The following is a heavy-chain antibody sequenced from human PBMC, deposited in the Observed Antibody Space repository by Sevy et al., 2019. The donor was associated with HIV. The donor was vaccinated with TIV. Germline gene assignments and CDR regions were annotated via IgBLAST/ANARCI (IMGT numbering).Heavy chain of an antibody. CDR3: ARDDRGYCSGGSCRALAFDI. CDR1: GGSISSGGYY. V-gene: IGHV4-31*03. J-gene: IGHJ3*02. CDR2: IYYSGST. Sequence: SETLSLTCTVSGGSISSGGYYWSWIRQHPGKGLEWIGYIYYSGSTYYNPSLKSRVTISVDTSKNQFSLKLSSVTAADTAMYYCARDDRGYCSGGSCRALAFDIWGQGTMVTVSS. D-gene: IGHD2-15*01.